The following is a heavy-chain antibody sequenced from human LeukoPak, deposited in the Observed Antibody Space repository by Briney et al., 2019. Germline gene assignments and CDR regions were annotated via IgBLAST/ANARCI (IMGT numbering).Heavy chain of an antibody. CDR2: ISGGGGST. Sequence: GGSLRLSCAASGFTFSSYAMSWVRQAPGKGLEWVSAISGGGGSTYYADSVKGRFTISRDNSKNTLYLQMNSLRAEDTAVYYCAKDRMYCSGGSCYPTIFDYWGQGTLVTVSS. J-gene: IGHJ4*02. CDR1: GFTFSSYA. V-gene: IGHV3-23*01. D-gene: IGHD2-15*01. CDR3: AKDRMYCSGGSCYPTIFDY.